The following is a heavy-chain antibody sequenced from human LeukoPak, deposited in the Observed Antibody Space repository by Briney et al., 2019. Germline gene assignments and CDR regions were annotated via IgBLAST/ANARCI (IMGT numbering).Heavy chain of an antibody. D-gene: IGHD3-22*01. CDR3: ARDLSVYYTSSISTPKYFDY. CDR1: GFNINYYY. CDR2: ISGSSNYI. V-gene: IGHV3-21*01. J-gene: IGHJ4*02. Sequence: TGGSLRLSCAASGFNINYYYMSWVRQSPGKGLEWVSSISGSSNYIFYADSVRGRFTISRDNAKNSLFLQMNSLRAEDTAVYYCARDLSVYYTSSISTPKYFDYWGQGTLVTVSS.